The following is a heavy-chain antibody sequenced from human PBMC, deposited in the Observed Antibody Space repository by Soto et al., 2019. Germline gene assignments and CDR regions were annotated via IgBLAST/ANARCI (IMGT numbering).Heavy chain of an antibody. V-gene: IGHV3-30*18. CDR2: ISYGGSNK. J-gene: IGHJ4*02. Sequence: QVQLVESGGGVVQPGRSLRLSCAASGFTFSSYGMHWVRQAPGKGLEWVAVISYGGSNKYYADSVKGRFTISRANSKNTLYLQMNSLRVEDTAVYYCAKAFAYYGWGEDNFDYWGQGTLVTVSS. CDR3: AKAFAYYGWGEDNFDY. D-gene: IGHD3-10*01. CDR1: GFTFSSYG.